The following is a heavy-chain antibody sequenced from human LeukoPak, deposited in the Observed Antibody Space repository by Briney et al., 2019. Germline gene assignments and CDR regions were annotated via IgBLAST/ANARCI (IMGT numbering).Heavy chain of an antibody. J-gene: IGHJ6*03. CDR2: IYSGGST. V-gene: IGHV3-66*01. CDR1: GFTVSSNY. D-gene: IGHD3-10*01. Sequence: PGGSLRLSCAASGFTVSSNYMSWVRQAPGKGLEWVSVIYSGGSTYYSDSVKGRFTISRDNSKNTLYLQMNSLRAEDTAVYYCAREWFGEADYYCMDVWGKGTTVTISS. CDR3: AREWFGEADYYCMDV.